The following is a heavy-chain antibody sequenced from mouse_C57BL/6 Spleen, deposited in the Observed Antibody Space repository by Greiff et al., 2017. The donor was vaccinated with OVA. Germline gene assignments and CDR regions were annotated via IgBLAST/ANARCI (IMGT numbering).Heavy chain of an antibody. D-gene: IGHD1-1*01. V-gene: IGHV1-85*01. CDR2: IYPGGGST. CDR1: GYTFTSYD. J-gene: IGHJ2*01. Sequence: QVQLQQSGPELVKPGASVKLSCKASGYTFTSYDITWVKQRPGQGLEWIGWIYPGGGSTKYNEKFKGKATLTVDTSSSTAYMELHSLTSEDSAVYFCARRGYGSSFFDDWGQGTTLTVSS. CDR3: ARRGYGSSFFDD.